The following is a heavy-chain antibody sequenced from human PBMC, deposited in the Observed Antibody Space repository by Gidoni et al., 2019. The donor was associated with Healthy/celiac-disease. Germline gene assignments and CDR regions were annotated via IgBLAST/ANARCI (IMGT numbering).Heavy chain of an antibody. CDR1: GGSFSGYY. Sequence: QVQLQQWGAGLLKPSETLSLTCAVYGGSFSGYYWSWIRQPPGKGLEWIGEINHSGSTNYNPSLKSRVTISVDTSKNQFSLKLSSVTAADTAVYYCASASFLGYCSSTSCPGDYFDYWGQGTLVTVSS. CDR3: ASASFLGYCSSTSCPGDYFDY. CDR2: INHSGST. D-gene: IGHD2-2*01. V-gene: IGHV4-34*01. J-gene: IGHJ4*02.